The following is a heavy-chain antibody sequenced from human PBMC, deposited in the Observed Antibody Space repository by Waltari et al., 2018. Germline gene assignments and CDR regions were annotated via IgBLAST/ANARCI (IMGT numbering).Heavy chain of an antibody. Sequence: EVQLLESGGGLVQPGGSLRLSCAASGFTFSSYAMSWVRQAPGKGLEWVSVIYSGGSTYYADSVKGRFTISRDNSKNTLYLQMNSLRAEDTAVYYCAKYSSSSGAFDIWGQGTMVTVSS. D-gene: IGHD6-6*01. CDR1: GFTFSSYA. V-gene: IGHV3-23*03. CDR3: AKYSSSSGAFDI. CDR2: IYSGGST. J-gene: IGHJ3*02.